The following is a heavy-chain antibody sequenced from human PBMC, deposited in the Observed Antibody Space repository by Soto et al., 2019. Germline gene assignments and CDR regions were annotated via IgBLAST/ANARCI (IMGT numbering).Heavy chain of an antibody. CDR2: ISSATTTI. V-gene: IGHV3-48*01. J-gene: IGHJ4*02. CDR1: GFTFSSYA. CDR3: ARGIAAAGPNLDY. D-gene: IGHD6-13*01. Sequence: GGSLRLSCAASGFTFSSYATSWIRQAPGKGLEWVSYISSATTTIYYADSVKGRFTISRDNAKNSLYLQMNSLRADDTAVYYCARGIAAAGPNLDYWGQGTLVTVSP.